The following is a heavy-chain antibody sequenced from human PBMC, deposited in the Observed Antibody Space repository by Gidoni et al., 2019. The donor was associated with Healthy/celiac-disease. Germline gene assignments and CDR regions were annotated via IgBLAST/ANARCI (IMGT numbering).Heavy chain of an antibody. Sequence: EVQLVESGGGLVKPGGSLRLSCADSGFTFSSYSMNWVRQAPGKGLGWVSSISSSSSYIYYADSVKGRFTISRDNAKNSLYLQMNSLRAEDTAVYYCAREGLAGDYWGQGTLVTVSS. J-gene: IGHJ4*02. CDR2: ISSSSSYI. D-gene: IGHD6-6*01. CDR3: AREGLAGDY. V-gene: IGHV3-21*01. CDR1: GFTFSSYS.